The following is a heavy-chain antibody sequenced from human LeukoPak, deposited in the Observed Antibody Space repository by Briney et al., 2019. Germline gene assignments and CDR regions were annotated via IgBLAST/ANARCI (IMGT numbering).Heavy chain of an antibody. CDR3: APIMITFGGVIPFDY. V-gene: IGHV3-30*02. D-gene: IGHD3-16*02. J-gene: IGHJ4*02. CDR2: IRYDGSNK. CDR1: GFTFSSYG. Sequence: PGGSLRLSCAASGFTFSSYGMHWVRQAPGKGLEWVAFIRYDGSNKYYADSVKGRFTISRDNSKNTLYLQMNSLRAEDTAVYCCAPIMITFGGVIPFDYWGQGTLVTVSS.